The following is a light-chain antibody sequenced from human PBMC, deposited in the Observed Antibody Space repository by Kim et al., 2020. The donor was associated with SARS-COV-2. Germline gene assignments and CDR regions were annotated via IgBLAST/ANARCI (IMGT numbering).Light chain of an antibody. V-gene: IGKV3-20*01. CDR2: GAT. Sequence: PGERATLSCRASQSVTSSYLAWYQQKPGQAPRLLIFGATSRATGIPDRFRGSGSGTDFTLTISRLEPEDFATYYCQQYDRPPWTFGQGTKVDIK. CDR3: QQYDRPPWT. J-gene: IGKJ1*01. CDR1: QSVTSSY.